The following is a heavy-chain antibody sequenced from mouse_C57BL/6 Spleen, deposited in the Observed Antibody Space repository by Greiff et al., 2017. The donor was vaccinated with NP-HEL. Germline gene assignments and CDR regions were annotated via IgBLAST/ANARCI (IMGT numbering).Heavy chain of an antibody. CDR3: APIYYGNSYWYFDV. CDR2: IHPNSGST. V-gene: IGHV1-64*01. J-gene: IGHJ1*03. D-gene: IGHD2-1*01. CDR1: GYTFTSYW. Sequence: QVQLQQPGAELVKPGASVKLSCKASGYTFTSYWMHWVKQRPGQSLEWIGMIHPNSGSTNYNEKFKSKATLTVDKSSSTAYMQLSSLTSEDSAVYYCAPIYYGNSYWYFDVWGTGTTVTVSS.